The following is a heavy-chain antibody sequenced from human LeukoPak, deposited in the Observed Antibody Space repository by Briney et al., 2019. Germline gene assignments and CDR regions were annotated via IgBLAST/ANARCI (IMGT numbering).Heavy chain of an antibody. CDR2: IKSKTDGGTT. Sequence: PGGSLRLSCAASGFTFSNAWMSWVRQAPGKGLEWVGRIKSKTDGGTTDYAAPVKGRFTISRDDSKNTLYLQMNSLKTEDTAVYYCTTDLYYYDSSGSFYFDYWGQGTLVTVSS. CDR3: TTDLYYYDSSGSFYFDY. V-gene: IGHV3-15*01. J-gene: IGHJ4*02. D-gene: IGHD3-22*01. CDR1: GFTFSNAW.